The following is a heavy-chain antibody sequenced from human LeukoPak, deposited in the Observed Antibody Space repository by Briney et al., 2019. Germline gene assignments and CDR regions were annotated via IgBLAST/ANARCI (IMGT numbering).Heavy chain of an antibody. Sequence: GGSLRLSCAASGFIFSSYAMSWVRQAPGKGLEWVSSISGSGASTYYADSVKGRFTISRDNSKNWLYLQMNSLRAEDTAVYYCAKDRDLNWFDPWGQGTLVTVSS. J-gene: IGHJ5*02. D-gene: IGHD3-10*01. V-gene: IGHV3-23*01. CDR3: AKDRDLNWFDP. CDR2: ISGSGAST. CDR1: GFIFSSYA.